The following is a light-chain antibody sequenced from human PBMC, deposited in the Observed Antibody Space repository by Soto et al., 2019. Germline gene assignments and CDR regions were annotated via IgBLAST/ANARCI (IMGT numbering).Light chain of an antibody. Sequence: QSALTQPASVSGSPGQSITISCTGNNSDLPNYNSVSWYQQHPGKAPKLILFEAINRPSGISNRFSGSKSDTTASLTISGLQTDDEGYYYCASYTGTNAWLFGGGTQLTV. CDR1: NSDLPNYNS. CDR2: EAI. J-gene: IGLJ2*01. V-gene: IGLV2-14*01. CDR3: ASYTGTNAWL.